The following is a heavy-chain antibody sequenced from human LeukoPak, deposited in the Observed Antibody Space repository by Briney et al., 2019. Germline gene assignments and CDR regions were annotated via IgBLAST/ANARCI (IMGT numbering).Heavy chain of an antibody. V-gene: IGHV3-23*01. CDR3: ARDQGSGYFYYFNM. D-gene: IGHD3-22*01. J-gene: IGHJ4*02. CDR1: GFTSTTYA. Sequence: GGSLRLSCAACGFTSTTYAMSWVRQAPGKGLEWVSGITASGGSTYYADSVKGRLTISRDSPSNTLSLRMNSLRAEDTAVYYCARDQGSGYFYYFNMWGQGTLVTVSS. CDR2: ITASGGST.